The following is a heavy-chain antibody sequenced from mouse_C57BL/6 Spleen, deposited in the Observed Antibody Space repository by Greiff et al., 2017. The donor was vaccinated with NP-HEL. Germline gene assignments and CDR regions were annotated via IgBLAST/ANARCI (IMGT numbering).Heavy chain of an antibody. CDR2: INPGSGGT. D-gene: IGHD3-2*02. J-gene: IGHJ2*01. CDR1: GYAFTNYL. CDR3: ARRDSSGTSDY. V-gene: IGHV1-54*01. Sequence: QVQLQQSGAELVRPGTSVKVSCKASGYAFTNYLIEWVKQRPGQGLEWIGVINPGSGGTNYNEKFKGKATLTADKSSSTAYMQRSSLTSEDSAVYFCARRDSSGTSDYWGQGTTLTVSS.